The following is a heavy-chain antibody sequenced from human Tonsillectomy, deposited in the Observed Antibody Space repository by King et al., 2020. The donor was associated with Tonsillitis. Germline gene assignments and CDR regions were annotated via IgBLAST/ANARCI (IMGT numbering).Heavy chain of an antibody. CDR1: GFSLSTNGVG. D-gene: IGHD3-9*01. J-gene: IGHJ5*02. V-gene: IGHV2-5*02. CDR3: AHSGAGFILRYFDP. Sequence: ITLKESGPTLVKPTQTLTLTLTFSGFSLSTNGVGVGWIRQPPGKALDWLALIFLDDDKRYSPTLNNRLTITKDTPKNQVVLTITNMDPVDTATYYCAHSGAGFILRYFDPWGQGTLVTVSS. CDR2: IFLDDDK.